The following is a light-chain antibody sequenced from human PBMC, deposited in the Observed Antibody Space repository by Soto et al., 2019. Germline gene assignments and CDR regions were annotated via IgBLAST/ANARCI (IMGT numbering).Light chain of an antibody. CDR1: QSVSSSY. CDR3: QQYSNWPT. CDR2: GAS. J-gene: IGKJ5*01. Sequence: EIVLTQSPGTLSLSPGERATLSCRASQSVSSSYLAWYQQKPGQAPRLLISGASTRATCIAARFSGSGSGREFTLTISSLQSEDSALYYCQQYSNWPTFGQGTRLEIK. V-gene: IGKV3-15*01.